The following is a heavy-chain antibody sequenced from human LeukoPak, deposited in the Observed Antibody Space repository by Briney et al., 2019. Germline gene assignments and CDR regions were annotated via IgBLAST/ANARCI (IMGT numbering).Heavy chain of an antibody. CDR3: ARRVDATRWFDP. D-gene: IGHD2-15*01. CDR2: ISGDGTTT. V-gene: IGHV3-74*03. J-gene: IGHJ5*02. Sequence: GGSLRLSCAASGFTFSNYFMHWVRQAPGKGLVWVSRISGDGTTTMYADSVKGRFTISRGNAKNTLYLQMNSLRDEDTAVYYCARRVDATRWFDPWGQGTLVAVSS. CDR1: GFTFSNYF.